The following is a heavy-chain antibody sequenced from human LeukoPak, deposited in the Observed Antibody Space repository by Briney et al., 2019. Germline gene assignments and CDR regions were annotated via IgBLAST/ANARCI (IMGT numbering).Heavy chain of an antibody. CDR3: AKVVGSSWYSDDY. Sequence: ASVKVSCKASGYTFTSYDINWVRQATGQGLEWMGWMNPNSGNTGYAQKFQGRVTMTRNTSISTAYMELSSLRSEDTALYYCAKVVGSSWYSDDYWGQGTLVTVSS. J-gene: IGHJ4*02. CDR2: MNPNSGNT. D-gene: IGHD6-13*01. V-gene: IGHV1-8*01. CDR1: GYTFTSYD.